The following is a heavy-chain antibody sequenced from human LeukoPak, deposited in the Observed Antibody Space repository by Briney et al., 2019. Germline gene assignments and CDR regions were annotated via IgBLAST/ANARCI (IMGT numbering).Heavy chain of an antibody. J-gene: IGHJ5*02. V-gene: IGHV1-3*01. CDR1: GYTFTSYA. Sequence: GASVKVSCKASGYTFTSYAMHWVRQAPGQRLEWMGWINAGNGNTKYSQKFQGRVTITADESTYTAYMELRSLTSEDTAVYFCARDPTSGVPANAPGDWFDPWGQGTLVTVSS. D-gene: IGHD2-2*01. CDR3: ARDPTSGVPANAPGDWFDP. CDR2: INAGNGNT.